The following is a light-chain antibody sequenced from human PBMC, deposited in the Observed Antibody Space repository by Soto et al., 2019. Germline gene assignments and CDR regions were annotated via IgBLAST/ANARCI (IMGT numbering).Light chain of an antibody. CDR1: SSDVGGYKY. J-gene: IGLJ1*01. CDR3: SSYTSSSTLLYV. V-gene: IGLV2-14*01. Sequence: QSVLTQPASVSGSPGQSITISCTGTSSDVGGYKYVSWYQQHPGKAPKLMIYEVNNRPSGVSNRFSGSKSGNTASLTISGLQAEDEADYCCSSYTSSSTLLYVFGTGTKVT. CDR2: EVN.